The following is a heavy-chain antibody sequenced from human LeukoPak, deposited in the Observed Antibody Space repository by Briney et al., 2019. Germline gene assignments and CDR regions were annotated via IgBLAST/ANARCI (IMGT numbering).Heavy chain of an antibody. CDR2: ISSSGSYI. CDR1: GFTFNSYS. J-gene: IGHJ5*02. D-gene: IGHD4-23*01. Sequence: GGSLRLSCAASGFTFNSYSMNWVRQAPGKGLEWVSSISSSGSYIYYADSVKGRFTISRDNAKNSLYLQMNSLRAEDTAVYYCARAEGRWLRRDNWFDPWGQGTLVTVSS. CDR3: ARAEGRWLRRDNWFDP. V-gene: IGHV3-21*01.